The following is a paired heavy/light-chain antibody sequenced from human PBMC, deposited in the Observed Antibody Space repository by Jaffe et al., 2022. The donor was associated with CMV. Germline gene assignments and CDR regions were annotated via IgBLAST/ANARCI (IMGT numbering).Light chain of an antibody. V-gene: IGLV2-8*01. Sequence: QSALTQPPSASGSPGQSVTISCTGTSSDVGGYNYVSWYQQHPGKAPKLMIYEVSKRPSGVPDRFSGSKSGNTASLTVSGLQAEDEADYYCSSYAGSNNLGVFGGGTKLTVL. CDR3: SSYAGSNNLGV. J-gene: IGLJ2*01. CDR2: EVS. CDR1: SSDVGGYNY.
Heavy chain of an antibody. CDR3: ARGGSSGWYQHYYYYMDV. Sequence: EVQLVETGGGLIQPGGSLRLSCAASGFTVSSNYMSWVRQAPGKGLEWVSVIYSGGSTYYADSVKGRFTISRDNSKNTLYLQMNSLRAEDTAVYYCARGGSSGWYQHYYYYMDVWGKGTTVTVSS. CDR2: IYSGGST. V-gene: IGHV3-53*02. D-gene: IGHD6-19*01. CDR1: GFTVSSNY. J-gene: IGHJ6*03.